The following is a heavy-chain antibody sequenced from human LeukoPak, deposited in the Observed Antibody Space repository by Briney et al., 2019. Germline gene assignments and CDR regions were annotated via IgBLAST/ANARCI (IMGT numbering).Heavy chain of an antibody. D-gene: IGHD6-13*01. Sequence: SGPTLVNPTQTLTLTCTFSGFSLSTSGVGVGWIRQPPGKALEWLALIYWNDDKRYSPSLKSRLTITKDTSKNQVVLTMTNMDPVDTATYYCAHVYSSTWRARYYFDYWGQGTLVTVSS. J-gene: IGHJ4*02. CDR1: GFSLSTSGVG. CDR3: AHVYSSTWRARYYFDY. CDR2: IYWNDDK. V-gene: IGHV2-5*01.